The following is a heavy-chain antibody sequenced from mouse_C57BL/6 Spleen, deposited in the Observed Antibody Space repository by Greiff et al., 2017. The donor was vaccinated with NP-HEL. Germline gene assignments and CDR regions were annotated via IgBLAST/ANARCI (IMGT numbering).Heavy chain of an antibody. CDR1: GFTFSSYA. D-gene: IGHD3-2*02. V-gene: IGHV5-4*01. CDR2: ISDGGSYT. CDR3: ARGAQAYYYAMDY. J-gene: IGHJ4*01. Sequence: EVQLVESGGGLVKPGGSLKLSCAASGFTFSSYAMSWVRQTPEKRLEWVATISDGGSYTYYPDNVKGRFTISRDNAKNKLYLQMSHLKSEDTAMYYCARGAQAYYYAMDYWGQGTSVTVSS.